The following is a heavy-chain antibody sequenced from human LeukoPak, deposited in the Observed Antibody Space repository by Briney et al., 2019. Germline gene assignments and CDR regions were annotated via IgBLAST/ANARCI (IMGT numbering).Heavy chain of an antibody. CDR3: TRINYG. J-gene: IGHJ4*02. D-gene: IGHD3-16*01. Sequence: GGSLRLTCAASGFTFSSYWMHWVRQAPGKGLMWVSRINSDGSTTSYADSVKGRFTISRDNAKNTLYLQMNSLRVEDTAVYYCTRINYGWGQGTLVTVSS. CDR1: GFTFSSYW. V-gene: IGHV3-74*01. CDR2: INSDGSTT.